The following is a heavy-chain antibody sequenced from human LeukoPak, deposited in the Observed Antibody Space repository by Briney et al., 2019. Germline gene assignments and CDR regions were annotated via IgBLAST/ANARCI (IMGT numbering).Heavy chain of an antibody. J-gene: IGHJ6*04. CDR2: IYTSGST. CDR3: ARDSYYYGSRRVPLDV. CDR1: GGSISSYY. V-gene: IGHV4-4*07. D-gene: IGHD3-10*01. Sequence: SETLSLTCTVSGGSISSYYWSWIRQPAGKGLEWIGRIYTSGSTNYNPSLKSRVTMSVDTSKNQFSLKPSSVTAADTAVYYCARDSYYYGSRRVPLDVWGKGTTVTISS.